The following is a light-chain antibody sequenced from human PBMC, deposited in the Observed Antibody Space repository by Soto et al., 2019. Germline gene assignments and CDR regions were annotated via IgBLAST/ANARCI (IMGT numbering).Light chain of an antibody. CDR3: QQFLDSSYS. V-gene: IGKV3-20*01. CDR1: QSVGSSY. J-gene: IGKJ2*03. Sequence: EIVLTQSPGTLSLSPGERATLSCRASQSVGSSYLAWYQQKPGQAPRLLIYGASARATGIPDRFSGSGSGTDFTLTISSLEPEDFAVYYCQQFLDSSYSFGQGTKLGIK. CDR2: GAS.